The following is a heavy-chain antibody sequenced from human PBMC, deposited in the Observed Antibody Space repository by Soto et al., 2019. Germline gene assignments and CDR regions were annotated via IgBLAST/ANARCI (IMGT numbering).Heavy chain of an antibody. V-gene: IGHV3-23*01. CDR1: GFTFSSFA. Sequence: EVQLLESGGGLVQPGGSLRLSCAAAGFTFSSFAMSWVRQAPGKGLEWVSGIVGSGDTTYYTDSVKGRFTISRDNSKYTLYLQMTILIAEDTVVYYCAKDAYDYIWGSFRDSWGQGTLVTVSS. D-gene: IGHD3-16*01. CDR2: IVGSGDTT. CDR3: AKDAYDYIWGSFRDS. J-gene: IGHJ4*02.